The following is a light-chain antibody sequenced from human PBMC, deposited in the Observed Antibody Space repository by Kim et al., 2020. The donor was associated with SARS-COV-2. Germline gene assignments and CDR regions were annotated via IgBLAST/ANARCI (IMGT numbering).Light chain of an antibody. CDR1: QCVSSN. Sequence: EIVMTQSPATLSVSPGERATLSCRASQCVSSNLAWYQQKPGQAPRLLIYDASTRATGIPARFSGSGSGTEFTLTISSLQSEDLAVYYCQQYNTWPLTFGGGTKVDIK. V-gene: IGKV3-15*01. CDR3: QQYNTWPLT. J-gene: IGKJ4*01. CDR2: DAS.